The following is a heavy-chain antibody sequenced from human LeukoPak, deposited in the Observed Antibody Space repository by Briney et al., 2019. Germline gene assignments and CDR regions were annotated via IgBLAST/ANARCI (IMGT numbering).Heavy chain of an antibody. Sequence: GASVKVSCKASGYTFTGYYMHWVRQAPGQGLEWMGWINPNSGGTNYAQKFQGRVTMTRDTSISTAYMELSSLRSEDTAVYYCARSIGVVGAIGVRYYFDYWGQGTLVTVSS. CDR2: INPNSGGT. D-gene: IGHD1-26*01. V-gene: IGHV1-2*02. J-gene: IGHJ4*02. CDR1: GYTFTGYY. CDR3: ARSIGVVGAIGVRYYFDY.